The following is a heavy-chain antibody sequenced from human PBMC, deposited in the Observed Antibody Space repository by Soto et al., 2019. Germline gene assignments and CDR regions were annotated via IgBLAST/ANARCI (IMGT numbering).Heavy chain of an antibody. CDR1: GGTFSSYA. D-gene: IGHD6-19*01. CDR3: ASNARRWLAAANWFDP. J-gene: IGHJ5*02. Sequence: QVQLVQSGAEVKKPGSSVKVSCKASGGTFSSYAISWVRQAPGQGLEWMGGIIPIFGTANYAQKFQGRVTITAAKSTSTAYMELSSLRSEDTAVYYCASNARRWLAAANWFDPWGQGTLVTVSS. V-gene: IGHV1-69*06. CDR2: IIPIFGTA.